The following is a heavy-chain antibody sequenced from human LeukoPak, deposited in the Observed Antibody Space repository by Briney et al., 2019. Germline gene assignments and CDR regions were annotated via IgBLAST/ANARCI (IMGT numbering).Heavy chain of an antibody. J-gene: IGHJ4*02. Sequence: GESLKISCKGSGYSFTSYWIGWVRQMPGKGLEWMGIIYPGDSDTRYSPSFQGQVTIFADNAINTAYLQWSSLKASATAMYYSARLDPLAVAGPGPYFDYWGQGTLVTVSS. D-gene: IGHD6-19*01. CDR1: GYSFTSYW. CDR2: IYPGDSDT. V-gene: IGHV5-51*01. CDR3: ARLDPLAVAGPGPYFDY.